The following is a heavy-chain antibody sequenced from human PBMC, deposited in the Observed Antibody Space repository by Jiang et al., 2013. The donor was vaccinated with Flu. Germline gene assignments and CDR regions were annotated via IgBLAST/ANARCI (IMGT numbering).Heavy chain of an antibody. CDR3: ARDNSGFDY. J-gene: IGHJ4*02. CDR2: IYPSDGNT. V-gene: IGHV1-46*04. CDR1: GYTFTSNY. D-gene: IGHD6-19*01. Sequence: GAEVKKPGASVKLSCEASGYTFTSNYIHWVRQAPGQGLEWMAMIYPSDGNTSYAQNLKGRVTLTRDTSTNTVYMELSSLTPEDTAVYYCARDNSGFDYWGQGTLVTVSS.